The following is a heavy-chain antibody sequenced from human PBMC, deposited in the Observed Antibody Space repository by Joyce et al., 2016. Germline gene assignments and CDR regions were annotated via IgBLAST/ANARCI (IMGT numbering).Heavy chain of an antibody. Sequence: QVQLVESGGGVVQPGRSLRLSCAASGLTLSNYGVHWGRQAPGKGLEWVAVISYDGIYKYYADSVKGRFTISRDKSKNTVFLEMNSRRTEDTAVYYCAKILTATYSSGWFLDYWGQGTLVTVSS. CDR3: AKILTATYSSGWFLDY. D-gene: IGHD6-25*01. V-gene: IGHV3-30*18. CDR1: GLTLSNYG. J-gene: IGHJ4*02. CDR2: ISYDGIYK.